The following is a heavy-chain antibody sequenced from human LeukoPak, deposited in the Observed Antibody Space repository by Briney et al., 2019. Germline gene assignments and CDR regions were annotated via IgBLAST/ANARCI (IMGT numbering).Heavy chain of an antibody. CDR3: ARGLRMTLGYCSGGSCQGAFDI. CDR2: ISAYNGNT. CDR1: GYTFTSYG. V-gene: IGHV1-18*01. J-gene: IGHJ3*02. D-gene: IGHD2-15*01. Sequence: ASVKVSCKASGYTFTSYGISWVRQAPGQGLEWMGWISAYNGNTNYAQKLQGRVTMTTDTSTSTAYMELRSLRSDDTAVYYCARGLRMTLGYCSGGSCQGAFDIWGQGTMVTVSS.